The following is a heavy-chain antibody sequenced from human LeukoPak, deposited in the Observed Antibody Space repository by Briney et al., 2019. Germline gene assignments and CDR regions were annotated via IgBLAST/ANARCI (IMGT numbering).Heavy chain of an antibody. CDR2: IKPDGSGK. CDR1: GFTFSKYW. D-gene: IGHD1-7*01. J-gene: IGHJ4*02. Sequence: GGSLRLSCATSGFTFSKYWMNWVRQAPGKRLEWVANIKPDGSGKYYADSVKGRFTISRDNTKNSLFLQMNRLRAEDAAVYHCASENFGNWGQGTLVTVSS. CDR3: ASENFGN. V-gene: IGHV3-7*05.